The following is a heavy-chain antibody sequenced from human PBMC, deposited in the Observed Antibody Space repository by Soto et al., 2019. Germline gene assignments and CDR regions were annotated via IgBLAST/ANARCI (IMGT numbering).Heavy chain of an antibody. J-gene: IGHJ4*02. Sequence: PGESLKISCKASGYSFTNFRIGWVRQMPGKGLEWMGTIYPGDSDTRYSPSFQGQVTFSVDKSINTAYLHWTSLKASDTAMYYCAIQHPLDSSAWYNWGQGTLVTVSS. D-gene: IGHD6-19*01. CDR2: IYPGDSDT. V-gene: IGHV5-51*01. CDR3: AIQHPLDSSAWYN. CDR1: GYSFTNFR.